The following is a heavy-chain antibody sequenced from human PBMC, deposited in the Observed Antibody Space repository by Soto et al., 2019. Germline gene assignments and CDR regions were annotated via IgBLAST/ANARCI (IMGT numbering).Heavy chain of an antibody. V-gene: IGHV6-1*01. CDR2: TYCRSKWYN. J-gene: IGHJ5*02. D-gene: IGHD4-17*01. CDR1: GDSFSSNGAA. Sequence: PSQTLSLTCAISGDSFSSNGAAWNWIRQSPSRGLEWLGRTYCRSKWYNDYAVSVKSRININPDTSKSQFSLQLNTVTPEDTAVYYCARDKHDYFNRGIGFDTWGQGILVTVSS. CDR3: ARDKHDYFNRGIGFDT.